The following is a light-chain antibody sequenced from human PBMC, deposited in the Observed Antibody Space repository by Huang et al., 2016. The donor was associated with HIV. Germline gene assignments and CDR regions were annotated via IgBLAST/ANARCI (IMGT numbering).Light chain of an antibody. J-gene: IGKJ4*01. CDR3: MQGTHWPLT. CDR1: QSLVHSDGNTY. CDR2: KRS. V-gene: IGKV2-30*02. Sequence: DVVMTQSPLSLPVTLGQPASISCSSSQSLVHSDGNTYLSWFQQRPGQSPRRLIYKRSNLDSVVPDRFSGSGSGTDFTLKITSVEAEDVVVYYCMQGTHWPLTFGGGTKVEIK.